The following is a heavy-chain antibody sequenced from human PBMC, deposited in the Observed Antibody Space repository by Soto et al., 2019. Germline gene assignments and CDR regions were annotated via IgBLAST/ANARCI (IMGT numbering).Heavy chain of an antibody. CDR3: GRDYEDIVVVVAAKAPYYYCMDA. J-gene: IGHJ6*02. CDR2: INPNRGGT. Sequence: ASVKVSCKASGYTFTGYYMHWVRQTPGQGLEWLGWINPNRGGTNYAQKFQGRVTMTRDTSISTAYMELSRLRSVDTAVYDCGRDYEDIVVVVAAKAPYYYCMDAWGQGSTVTVS. V-gene: IGHV1-2*02. CDR1: GYTFTGYY. D-gene: IGHD2-15*01.